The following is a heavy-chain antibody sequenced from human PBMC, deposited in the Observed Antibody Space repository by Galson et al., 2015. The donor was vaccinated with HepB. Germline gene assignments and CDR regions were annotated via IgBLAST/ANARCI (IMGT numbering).Heavy chain of an antibody. CDR1: GFTFSSFA. Sequence: SLRLSCAASGFTFSSFAMHWVRQAPGKGLEWVAIISYDGSNKYYADSVRGRFTISRDNSKNTLYLQMNSLRAEDTAVYYCARGPSIIAVAGSGDAFDVWGQGTMVTVSS. CDR2: ISYDGSNK. V-gene: IGHV3-30-3*01. CDR3: ARGPSIIAVAGSGDAFDV. D-gene: IGHD6-19*01. J-gene: IGHJ3*01.